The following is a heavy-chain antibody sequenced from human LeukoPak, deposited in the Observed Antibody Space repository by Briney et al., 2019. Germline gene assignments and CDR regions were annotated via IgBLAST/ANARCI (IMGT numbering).Heavy chain of an antibody. J-gene: IGHJ3*02. CDR1: GFTVSSNY. V-gene: IGHV3-53*01. D-gene: IGHD2-21*02. Sequence: GGSLRLSCAASGFTVSSNYMSWVRQAPGKGLEWVSVIYSGGSTYYADSVKGRFTISRDNSKNSLFLQMHSLRADDTAVYYCARGRRDCSGDCYVAFDIWGQGTMVTVSS. CDR2: IYSGGST. CDR3: ARGRRDCSGDCYVAFDI.